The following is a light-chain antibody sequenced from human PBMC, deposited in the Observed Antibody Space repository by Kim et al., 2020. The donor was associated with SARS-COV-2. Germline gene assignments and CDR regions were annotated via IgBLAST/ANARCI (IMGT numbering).Light chain of an antibody. Sequence: GQSVTISCTGTSGDVGGYNYVSWYQQHPGKVPKRVIFDVNNRPSGVSNRFSGSMSGNTASLTISGLQAEDEADYYCSSYTSSHTVVFGGGTQLTVL. CDR2: DVN. V-gene: IGLV2-14*03. CDR3: SSYTSSHTVV. CDR1: SGDVGGYNY. J-gene: IGLJ2*01.